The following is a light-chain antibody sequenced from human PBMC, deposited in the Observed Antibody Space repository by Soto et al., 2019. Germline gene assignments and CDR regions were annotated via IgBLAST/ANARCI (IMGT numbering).Light chain of an antibody. CDR2: GAS. Sequence: EIVRTQSPATLSVSPGERVTLSCRASQSININLAWYQQKPGQAPRVLIYGASSRASGIPDRFSGSGSGTDFNLTISRLEHDDFAFYYCQQYHNWPPLTFGGGTRVEIK. CDR3: QQYHNWPPLT. V-gene: IGKV3D-15*01. J-gene: IGKJ4*01. CDR1: QSININ.